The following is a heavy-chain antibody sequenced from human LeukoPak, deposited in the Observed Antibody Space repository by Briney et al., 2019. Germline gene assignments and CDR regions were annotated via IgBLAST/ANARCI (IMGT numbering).Heavy chain of an antibody. D-gene: IGHD3-3*01. V-gene: IGHV1-18*01. J-gene: IGHJ4*02. CDR2: VTVHSGKV. CDR3: AREPRGRYTSFGYYFDN. CDR1: GYTFFDYT. Sequence: ASVKVSCKTSGYTFFDYTFAWVRQAPGLGLEWIGYVTVHSGKVKYTETLQDRVALTTDKSTNTAYMELWNLRSDDAAVYYCAREPRGRYTSFGYYFDNWGQGTLVTVSS.